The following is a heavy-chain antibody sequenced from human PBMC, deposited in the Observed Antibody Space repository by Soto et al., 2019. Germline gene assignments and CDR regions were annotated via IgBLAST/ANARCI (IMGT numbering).Heavy chain of an antibody. CDR3: ASFNVDTAMVTGNWFDP. D-gene: IGHD5-18*01. J-gene: IGHJ5*02. Sequence: KGLEWIGYIYYSGSTNYNPSLKSRVTISVDTSKNQFSLKLSSVTAADTAVYYCASFNVDTAMVTGNWFDPWGQGSLFTVS. V-gene: IGHV4-59*01. CDR2: IYYSGST.